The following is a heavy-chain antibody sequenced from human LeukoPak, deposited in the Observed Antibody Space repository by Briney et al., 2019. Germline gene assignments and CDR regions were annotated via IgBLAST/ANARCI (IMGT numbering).Heavy chain of an antibody. CDR2: IIPILGIA. D-gene: IGHD3-10*01. V-gene: IGHV1-69*04. J-gene: IGHJ6*02. CDR3: ARDLPALWFGELRYYGMDV. CDR1: GGTFSSYA. Sequence: SVKVSCKASGGTFSSYAISWVRQAPGQGLEWMGRIIPILGIANYAQKFQGRVTMTRDTSISTAYMELSRLRSDDTAVYYCARDLPALWFGELRYYGMDVWGQGTTVTVSS.